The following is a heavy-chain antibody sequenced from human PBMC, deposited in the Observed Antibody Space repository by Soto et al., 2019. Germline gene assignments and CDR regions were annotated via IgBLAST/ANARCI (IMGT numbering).Heavy chain of an antibody. V-gene: IGHV3-23*01. CDR1: GFTFSSYA. CDR2: ISGSGGST. J-gene: IGHJ4*02. D-gene: IGHD6-6*01. Sequence: AGGSLRLSCAASGFTFSSYAMSWVRQAPGKGLEWVSAISGSGGSTYYADSVKGRFTISRDNSKNTLYLQMNSLRAEDTAVYYCAKVKQLAEVGPFDYWGQGTLVTVSS. CDR3: AKVKQLAEVGPFDY.